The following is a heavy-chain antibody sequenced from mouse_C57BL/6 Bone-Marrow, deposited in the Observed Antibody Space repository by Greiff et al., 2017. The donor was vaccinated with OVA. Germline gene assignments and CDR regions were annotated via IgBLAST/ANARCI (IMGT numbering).Heavy chain of an antibody. Sequence: EVQRVESGPGLVKPSQSLSLICSVTGYSITSGYYWNWIRQFPGNKLEWMGYISYDGSNNYNPSLKNRISITRDTSKNQFFLKLNSVTTEDTATYYCARGDGNLAWFAYWGQGTLVTVSA. D-gene: IGHD2-1*01. CDR1: GYSITSGYY. CDR3: ARGDGNLAWFAY. V-gene: IGHV3-6*01. J-gene: IGHJ3*01. CDR2: ISYDGSN.